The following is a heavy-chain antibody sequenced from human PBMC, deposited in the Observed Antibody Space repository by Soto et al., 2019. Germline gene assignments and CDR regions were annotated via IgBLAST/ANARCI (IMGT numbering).Heavy chain of an antibody. V-gene: IGHV4-59*01. CDR3: TRDMFPEPAAPRGRFDP. CDR2: IHYSGTT. J-gene: IGHJ5*02. CDR1: GGSIRNYY. D-gene: IGHD2-2*01. Sequence: SETLSLTCTVSGGSIRNYYWIRIRQPPGKGLEWIGYIHYSGTTNYNPSLKSRVTMSVDTSKNQFSLKVNSVTAADTAVYYCTRDMFPEPAAPRGRFDPWGQGTLVTVSS.